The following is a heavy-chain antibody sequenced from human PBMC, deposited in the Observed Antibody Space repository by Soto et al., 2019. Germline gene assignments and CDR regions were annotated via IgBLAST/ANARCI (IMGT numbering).Heavy chain of an antibody. CDR2: IYYSGST. J-gene: IGHJ4*02. Sequence: QVQLQESGPGLVKPSQTLSLTCTVSGGSISSGDYYWSWIRQPPGKGLKWIGYIYYSGSTYYNPYLKSRVTISVDTSKNQFSLNLSSVTAADTAVYYCARSFYGSGSYLFDYWGQGTLVTVSS. CDR1: GGSISSGDYY. CDR3: ARSFYGSGSYLFDY. V-gene: IGHV4-30-4*01. D-gene: IGHD3-10*01.